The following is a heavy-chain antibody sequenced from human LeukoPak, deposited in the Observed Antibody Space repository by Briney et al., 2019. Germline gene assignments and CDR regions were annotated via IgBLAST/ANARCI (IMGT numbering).Heavy chain of an antibody. J-gene: IGHJ4*02. V-gene: IGHV1-69*05. CDR1: GGTFSSYA. CDR2: IIPIFGTA. D-gene: IGHD3-3*01. CDR3: ARGEYYDFWSGYYFDY. Sequence: SVKVSCKASGGTFSSYAISWVRQAPGQGLEWMGGIIPIFGTANYAQKFQGRVTITTDESTSTAYMELSSLRSEDTAVYYCARGEYYDFWSGYYFDYWGQGTLVTVSS.